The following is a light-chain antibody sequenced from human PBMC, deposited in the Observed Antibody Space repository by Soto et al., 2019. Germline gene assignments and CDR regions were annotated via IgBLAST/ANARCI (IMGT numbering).Light chain of an antibody. Sequence: EIVLTQSPGTLSLSPGERATLSCRASQSVSSSYLAWYQQKPGQAPRLLIYGASSRATGIPDRFCGSGSGTDFTLTISRLEPEDFAVYYCQQYGSSPLFGPGTKVDIK. CDR3: QQYGSSPL. J-gene: IGKJ3*01. CDR2: GAS. V-gene: IGKV3-20*01. CDR1: QSVSSSY.